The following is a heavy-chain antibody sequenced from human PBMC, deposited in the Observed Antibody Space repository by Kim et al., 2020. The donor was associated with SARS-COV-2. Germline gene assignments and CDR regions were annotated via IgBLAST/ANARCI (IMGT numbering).Heavy chain of an antibody. J-gene: IGHJ4*02. D-gene: IGHD3-22*01. V-gene: IGHV4-59*01. Sequence: NPSLKSRVTISVDTSKNQFSPKLSSVTAADTAVYYCARVDDSFQWYYFDYWGQGTLVTVSS. CDR3: ARVDDSFQWYYFDY.